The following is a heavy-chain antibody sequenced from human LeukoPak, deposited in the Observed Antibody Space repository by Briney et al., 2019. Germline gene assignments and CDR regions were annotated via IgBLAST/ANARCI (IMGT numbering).Heavy chain of an antibody. J-gene: IGHJ4*02. Sequence: SETLSLTCTVSGGSISSGDYYWSWIRQPPGKGLEWIGYIYYSGSTYYNPSLKSRATISADTSKNQFSLKLSSVTAADTAMYYCARGGIAAASNWGQGTLVTVSS. CDR1: GGSISSGDYY. V-gene: IGHV4-30-4*01. CDR3: ARGGIAAASN. CDR2: IYYSGST. D-gene: IGHD6-13*01.